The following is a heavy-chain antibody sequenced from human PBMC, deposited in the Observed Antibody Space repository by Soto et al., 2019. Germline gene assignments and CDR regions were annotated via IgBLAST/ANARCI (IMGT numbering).Heavy chain of an antibody. D-gene: IGHD3-3*01. CDR2: ISAYNRNT. CDR3: AREERRTYCDFWSGYTTTGFDY. V-gene: IGHV1-18*04. CDR1: GYTFTSYG. J-gene: IGHJ4*02. Sequence: ASVKVSCKASGYTFTSYGISWVRQAPVQGLEWMGWISAYNRNTNYAQKLQGRVTMTTDTSTSTSYMELRSLRSDDTAVYYCAREERRTYCDFWSGYTTTGFDYWGQGTLVNVSS.